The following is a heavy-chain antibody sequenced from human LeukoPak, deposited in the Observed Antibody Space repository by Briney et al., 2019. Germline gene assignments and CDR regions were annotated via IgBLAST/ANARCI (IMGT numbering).Heavy chain of an antibody. CDR1: GFTFSSYW. J-gene: IGHJ5*02. D-gene: IGHD3-10*01. CDR3: ARGPLSGFGEPESNWFYP. V-gene: IGHV3-74*01. Sequence: HPGGSLRLSCAASGFTFSSYWMHWVRQAPGKGLVWVSRINSDGSSTNYADSVKGRFTISRDNDKNTLYVQMNSRRAEDTAVYYCARGPLSGFGEPESNWFYPWGQGTLVTVSS. CDR2: INSDGSST.